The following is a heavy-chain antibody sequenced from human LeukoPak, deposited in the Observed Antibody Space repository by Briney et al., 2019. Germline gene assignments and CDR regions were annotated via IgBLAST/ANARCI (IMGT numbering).Heavy chain of an antibody. D-gene: IGHD1-26*01. J-gene: IGHJ4*02. Sequence: SETLCLTCTVSGGSISSGGYYWSWLRQRPGKGLEWIGYIYYSGSTYYNPSLKSRVTISVDTSKNQFSLKLSSVTAADTAVYYCARGGGEWELLPDYWGQGTLDTVSS. CDR2: IYYSGST. V-gene: IGHV4-31*03. CDR1: GGSISSGGYY. CDR3: ARGGGEWELLPDY.